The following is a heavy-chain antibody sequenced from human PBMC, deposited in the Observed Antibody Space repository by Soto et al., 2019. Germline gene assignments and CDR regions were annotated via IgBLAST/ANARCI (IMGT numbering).Heavy chain of an antibody. CDR2: ISPYNGDT. CDR3: ARTPRAQMIVLESATRFDY. D-gene: IGHD2-15*01. CDR1: GYTFTTYG. Sequence: ASVKVSCKASGYTFTTYGFNWVRQAPGQGLEWMGWISPYNGDTNYAQNFQGRVTLTTDTSTSTAYMELRSLTSDDTAVYYCARTPRAQMIVLESATRFDYWGQGTLVTVSS. J-gene: IGHJ4*02. V-gene: IGHV1-18*04.